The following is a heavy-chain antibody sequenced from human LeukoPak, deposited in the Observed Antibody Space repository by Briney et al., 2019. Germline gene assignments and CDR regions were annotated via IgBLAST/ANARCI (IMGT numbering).Heavy chain of an antibody. V-gene: IGHV3-7*01. CDR1: GFTFSSYW. D-gene: IGHD2-2*01. Sequence: GGSLRLSCAASGFTFSSYWMSWVRQAPEKGLEWVAKINEDGSAKDYVASVKGRFTISRDNAKNSLYLVMNSLTADDTAVYYCARDYQFRLDVWGQGTTVTVSS. CDR2: INEDGSAK. J-gene: IGHJ6*02. CDR3: ARDYQFRLDV.